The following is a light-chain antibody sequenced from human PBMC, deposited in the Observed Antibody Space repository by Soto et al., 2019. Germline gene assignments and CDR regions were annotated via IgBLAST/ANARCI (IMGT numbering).Light chain of an antibody. Sequence: ESVSTQSPGTLSLSPGERATLSCRASQSVTSTYLAWYQQKPGQAPRLLIYGASSRATGIPDRFSGSGSGTDFTLTISRLEPEDFAMYYCQQYGSSPRAFGQGTKVEIK. CDR1: QSVTSTY. CDR3: QQYGSSPRA. CDR2: GAS. J-gene: IGKJ1*01. V-gene: IGKV3-20*01.